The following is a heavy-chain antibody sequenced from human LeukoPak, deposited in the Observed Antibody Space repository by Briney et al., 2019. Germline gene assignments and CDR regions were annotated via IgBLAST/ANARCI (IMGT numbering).Heavy chain of an antibody. V-gene: IGHV4-59*10. CDR3: ARYGGSGTYFFDY. CDR1: GASISSYY. J-gene: IGHJ4*02. Sequence: PSETLSLTCTISGASISSYYWGWVRQPAGKGLEWIGPIYTSGSTNYNPSLQSRVAMSVDRSKNQFSLKLTSVTAADTAVYYGARYGGSGTYFFDYWGQGTLVTVSS. D-gene: IGHD3-10*01. CDR2: IYTSGST.